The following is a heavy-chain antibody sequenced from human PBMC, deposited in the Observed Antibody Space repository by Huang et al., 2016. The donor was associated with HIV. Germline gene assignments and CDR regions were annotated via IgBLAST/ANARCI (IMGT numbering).Heavy chain of an antibody. CDR2: MKPNGGNT. Sequence: QVQLVQSGAEVKKPGASVKVSCKASGYTFSNYDINWVRQAPGQGVEGRGGMKPNGGNTGYARNFQGRVTMTRSTSSSTAYMELSRLRFEDTAVYYCATLPPVNYGRSGGRVRDYWGQGSLVTVSS. CDR3: ATLPPVNYGRSGGRVRDY. D-gene: IGHD2-15*01. V-gene: IGHV1-8*01. CDR1: GYTFSNYD. J-gene: IGHJ4*02.